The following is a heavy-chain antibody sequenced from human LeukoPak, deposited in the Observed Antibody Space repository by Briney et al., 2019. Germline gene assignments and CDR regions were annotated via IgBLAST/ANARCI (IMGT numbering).Heavy chain of an antibody. CDR2: ISYDGSDK. V-gene: IGHV3-30*18. J-gene: IGHJ5*02. CDR3: AKDTSSWCNWFDP. D-gene: IGHD6-13*01. Sequence: GRSLRLSCAASGFTFSSYGMHWVRQAPGKGLEWVAVISYDGSDKSHADSVKGRFTISRDNSKNTLFLQMNSLRAEDTAVYYCAKDTSSWCNWFDPWGQGTLVTVSS. CDR1: GFTFSSYG.